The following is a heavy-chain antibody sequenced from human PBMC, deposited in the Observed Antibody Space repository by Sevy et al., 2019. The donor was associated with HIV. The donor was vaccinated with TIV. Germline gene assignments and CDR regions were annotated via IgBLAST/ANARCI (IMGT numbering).Heavy chain of an antibody. CDR2: ISYEGTET. CDR1: GFAFSSHA. D-gene: IGHD6-13*01. J-gene: IGHJ4*01. Sequence: GGSPRLSCAASGFAFSSHAMHWVRQAPGKGLEWVAVISYEGTETFYAASVEGRFIISRDNSKNMLSLQINSLRPEDTAVYYCARDGGYSIKWYPLYWGHGTLVTVSS. CDR3: ARDGGYSIKWYPLY. V-gene: IGHV3-30-3*01.